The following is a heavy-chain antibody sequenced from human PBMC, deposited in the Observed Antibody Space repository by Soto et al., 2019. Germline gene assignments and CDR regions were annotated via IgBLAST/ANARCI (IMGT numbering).Heavy chain of an antibody. Sequence: GGSLRLSCAASGFTFSSYSMNWVRQAPGKGLEWVSSISSSSSYIYYADSVKGRFTISRDNAKNSLYLQMNSLRGEDTAGYYCARDESIAARPGPDYWGQGTQVTVSS. CDR3: ARDESIAARPGPDY. CDR1: GFTFSSYS. D-gene: IGHD6-6*01. J-gene: IGHJ4*02. V-gene: IGHV3-21*01. CDR2: ISSSSSYI.